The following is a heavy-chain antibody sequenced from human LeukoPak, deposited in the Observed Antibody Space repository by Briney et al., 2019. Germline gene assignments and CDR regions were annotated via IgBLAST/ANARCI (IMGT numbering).Heavy chain of an antibody. CDR2: ISSSSSYI. CDR3: ARIEMATIHYFDY. CDR1: RFTFSSYV. D-gene: IGHD5-24*01. J-gene: IGHJ4*02. Sequence: GRSLRLSCAASRFTFSSYVMHWVRQAPGKGLEWVSSISSSSSYIYYADSVKGRFTISRVNAKNSLYLQMNSLRAEDTAVYYCARIEMATIHYFDYWGQGTLVTVSS. V-gene: IGHV3-21*01.